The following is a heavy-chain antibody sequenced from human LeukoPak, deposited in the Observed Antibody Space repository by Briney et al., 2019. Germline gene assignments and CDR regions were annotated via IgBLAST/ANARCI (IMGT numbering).Heavy chain of an antibody. V-gene: IGHV3-23*01. CDR1: RFTFSSYA. CDR2: ISGSGATT. D-gene: IGHD5-12*01. CDR3: AKDSSGHESFDH. Sequence: GGSLRLSCAASRFTFSSYAMHWVRLAPGKGLEWVSRISGSGATTFYADSVKGRFTISRDNSKNTLYLQMNSLRAEDTAVYFCAKDSSGHESFDHWGQGTLVTVSS. J-gene: IGHJ4*02.